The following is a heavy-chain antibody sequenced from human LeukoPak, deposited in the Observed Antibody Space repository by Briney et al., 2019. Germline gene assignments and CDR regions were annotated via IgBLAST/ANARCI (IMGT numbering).Heavy chain of an antibody. CDR1: GFTFRNYA. D-gene: IGHD6-13*01. CDR3: VRPYTSSWYLFDY. CDR2: TSSDGSNE. V-gene: IGHV3-30*04. Sequence: PGGSLRLSCAASGFTFRNYAMHWVRQAPGQGLESVAVTSSDGSNEYYADSVRGRFSISRDNSKNTVYLQMNSLRAEDTALYYCVRPYTSSWYLFDYWGQGTLVTVSS. J-gene: IGHJ4*02.